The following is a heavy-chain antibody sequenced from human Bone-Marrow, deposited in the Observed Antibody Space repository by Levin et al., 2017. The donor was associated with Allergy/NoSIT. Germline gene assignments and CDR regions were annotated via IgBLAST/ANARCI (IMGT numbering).Heavy chain of an antibody. Sequence: GGSLRLSCRDSGYRFSSYWIGWVRQMPGKGLEWVAIIYPNDSGTRYSPSFQGQVTISADKSISTAYLQWSSLKASDTGIYYCARHWDTDSGNYLSQNDMWGQGTMVTVSS. CDR1: GYRFSSYW. D-gene: IGHD3-10*01. V-gene: IGHV5-51*01. J-gene: IGHJ3*02. CDR3: ARHWDTDSGNYLSQNDM. CDR2: IYPNDSGT.